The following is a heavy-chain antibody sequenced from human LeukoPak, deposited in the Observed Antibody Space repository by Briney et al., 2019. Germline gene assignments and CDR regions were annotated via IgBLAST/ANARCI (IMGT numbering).Heavy chain of an antibody. Sequence: ASVKVSCKASGYTFTGYYMHWVRQAPGQGLEWMGRINPNSGGTNYAQKFQGRVTMTRDASISTAYMELSRLRPDDTAVYYCARPPRGYCSGGSCYDYWGQGTLVTVSS. CDR2: INPNSGGT. CDR3: ARPPRGYCSGGSCYDY. V-gene: IGHV1-2*06. CDR1: GYTFTGYY. J-gene: IGHJ4*02. D-gene: IGHD2-15*01.